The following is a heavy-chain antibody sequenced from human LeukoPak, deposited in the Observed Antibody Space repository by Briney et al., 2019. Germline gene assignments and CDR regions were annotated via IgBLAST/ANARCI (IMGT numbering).Heavy chain of an antibody. J-gene: IGHJ4*02. D-gene: IGHD2-21*01. CDR1: GGSISSSSYY. CDR2: IYTSGST. CDR3: ARHITTSGGPVGY. Sequence: SETLSLTCTVSGGSISSSSYYWSWIRQPAGKGLEWIGRIYTSGSTNYNPSLKSRVTMSVDTSKNQFSLKLSSVTAADTAVYYCARHITTSGGPVGYWGQGTLVTVSS. V-gene: IGHV4-61*02.